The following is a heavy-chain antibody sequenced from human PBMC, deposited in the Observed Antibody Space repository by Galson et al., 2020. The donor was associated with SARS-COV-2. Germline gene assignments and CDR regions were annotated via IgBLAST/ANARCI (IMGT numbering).Heavy chain of an antibody. J-gene: IGHJ4*02. D-gene: IGHD6-19*01. CDR3: ARDSSGWYLWSSGGEYYFDY. Sequence: GESLKISCKASGYTFTGYYMHWVRQAPGQGLEWMGWINPNSGGTNYAQKFQGWVTMTRDTSISTAYMELSRLRSDDTAVYYCARDSSGWYLWSSGGEYYFDYWGQGTLVTVSS. CDR1: GYTFTGYY. CDR2: INPNSGGT. V-gene: IGHV1-2*04.